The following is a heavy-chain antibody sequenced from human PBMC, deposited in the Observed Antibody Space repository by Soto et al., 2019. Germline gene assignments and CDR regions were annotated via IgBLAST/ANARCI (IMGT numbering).Heavy chain of an antibody. CDR3: ARGGRYCSSTSCYNRAEYFQH. V-gene: IGHV3-23*01. D-gene: IGHD2-2*02. CDR1: GFTFSSYA. J-gene: IGHJ1*01. Sequence: GGSLRLSCAASGFTFSSYAMSWVRQAPGKGLEWVSAISGSGGSTYYADSVKGRFTISRDNSKNTLYLQMNSLRAEDTAVYYCARGGRYCSSTSCYNRAEYFQHWGQGTLVTVSS. CDR2: ISGSGGST.